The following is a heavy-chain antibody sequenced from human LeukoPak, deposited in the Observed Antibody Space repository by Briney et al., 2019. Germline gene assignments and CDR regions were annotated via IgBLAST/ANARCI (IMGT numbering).Heavy chain of an antibody. Sequence: SETLSLTCTVSGGSISSYYWSWIRQPPGKGLEWIGYIYYSGSTNYNPSLKSRVTISVDRSKNQFSLKLSSVTAADTAVYYCARYGSTVTYDAFDIWGQGTMVTVSS. J-gene: IGHJ3*02. CDR3: ARYGSTVTYDAFDI. CDR1: GGSISSYY. D-gene: IGHD4-17*01. V-gene: IGHV4-59*12. CDR2: IYYSGST.